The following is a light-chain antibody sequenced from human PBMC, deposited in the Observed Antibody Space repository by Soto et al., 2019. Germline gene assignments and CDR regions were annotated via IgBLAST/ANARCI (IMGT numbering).Light chain of an antibody. CDR2: DAS. Sequence: PGEMATLSCRASQSFSSNLAWYQQKPGQAPRLLIYDASNRATGIPARFSGSGSGTDFTLTISSLEPEDFAVYYCQQRSNWLTFGGGTKVDIK. J-gene: IGKJ4*01. CDR3: QQRSNWLT. V-gene: IGKV3-11*01. CDR1: QSFSSN.